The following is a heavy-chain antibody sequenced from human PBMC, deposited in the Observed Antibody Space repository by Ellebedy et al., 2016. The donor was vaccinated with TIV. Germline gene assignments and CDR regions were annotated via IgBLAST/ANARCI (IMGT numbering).Heavy chain of an antibody. Sequence: GESLKIPCAASGFTFSNYVMSWVRQAPGKGLEWVSSISGGVGNTYYSDSLKGRFTITRDNSKNTLSLQMNSLRAEDTAVYYCAKGCGGSCYWEAYWGQGTLVTVSS. V-gene: IGHV3-23*01. CDR3: AKGCGGSCYWEAY. J-gene: IGHJ4*02. CDR1: GFTFSNYV. D-gene: IGHD2-15*01. CDR2: ISGGVGNT.